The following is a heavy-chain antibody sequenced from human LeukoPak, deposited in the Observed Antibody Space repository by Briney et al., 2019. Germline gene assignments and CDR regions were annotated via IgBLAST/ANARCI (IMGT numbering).Heavy chain of an antibody. CDR1: GGSISSGSYY. D-gene: IGHD5-18*01. V-gene: IGHV4-61*02. CDR3: ARDVGRYTYGYRPTEVYWYFDL. Sequence: SETLSLTCTVSGGSISSGSYYWTWIRQPAGKGLEWIARMYTSWSTHYNPSLKSRVTISVDTSKNQFSLKLSSVTAADTAVYYCARDVGRYTYGYRPTEVYWYFDLWGRGTLVTVSS. CDR2: MYTSWST. J-gene: IGHJ2*01.